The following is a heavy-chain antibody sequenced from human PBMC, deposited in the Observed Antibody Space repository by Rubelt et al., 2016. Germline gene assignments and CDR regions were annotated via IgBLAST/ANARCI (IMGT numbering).Heavy chain of an antibody. CDR3: VRRDYARSTLDY. D-gene: IGHD2-2*01. CDR2: IYYSGVT. J-gene: IGHJ4*02. V-gene: IGHV4-39*01. CDR1: GGSISSRSYY. Sequence: QLQLQESGPGLVKPSETLSLTCTVSGGSISSRSYYWGWIRQPPGKGLEWIGSIYYSGVTYHTASFKSRVTISVDTSNNQFSRKLGLWTAADTAVYYCVRRDYARSTLDYWGQGTLVTVSS.